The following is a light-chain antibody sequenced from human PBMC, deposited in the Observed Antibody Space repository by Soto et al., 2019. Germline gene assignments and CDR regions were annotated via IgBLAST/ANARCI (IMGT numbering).Light chain of an antibody. J-gene: IGKJ1*01. CDR1: QSVSTW. V-gene: IGKV1-5*01. CDR3: QQYNSYWT. Sequence: DIQMTQSPSTLSASVGDRVTITSRASQSVSTWLAWYQQKPGKAPKLLIYDASSLESGVPSRLNGSGSGAEFTLTISSLQPDDFATYYCQQYNSYWTFGQGTKVDIK. CDR2: DAS.